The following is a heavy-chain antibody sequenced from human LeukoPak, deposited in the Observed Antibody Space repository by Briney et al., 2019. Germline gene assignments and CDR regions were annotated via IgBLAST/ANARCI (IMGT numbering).Heavy chain of an antibody. V-gene: IGHV4-4*02. D-gene: IGHD5-18*01. CDR1: GGSISSSNW. J-gene: IGHJ4*02. CDR2: IYHSGST. Sequence: SETLSLTCAVSGGSISSSNWWSWVRQPPGKGLEWIGEIYHSGSTNYNPSLKSRVTISVDTSKNQFSLKLSSVTAADTAVYYCARGSRGYSYGWGQGTLVTVSS. CDR3: ARGSRGYSYG.